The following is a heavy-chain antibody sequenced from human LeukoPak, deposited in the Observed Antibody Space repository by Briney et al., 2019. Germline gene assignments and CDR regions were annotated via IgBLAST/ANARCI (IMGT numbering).Heavy chain of an antibody. CDR3: AKDQARWLHPDY. CDR2: ISYDGSNK. CDR1: GFTFSSYG. V-gene: IGHV3-30*18. J-gene: IGHJ4*02. Sequence: PGGSLRLSCAASGFTFSSYGMHWVRQAPGKGLEWVAVISYDGSNKYYADSVKGRFTISRDNSKNTLYLQMNSLRAEDTAVYYCAKDQARWLHPDYWGQGTLVTVSS. D-gene: IGHD5-24*01.